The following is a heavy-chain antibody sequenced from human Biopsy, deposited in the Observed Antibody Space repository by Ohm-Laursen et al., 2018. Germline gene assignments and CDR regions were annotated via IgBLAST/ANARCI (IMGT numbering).Heavy chain of an antibody. D-gene: IGHD1-26*01. J-gene: IGHJ6*02. V-gene: IGHV3-11*01. CDR1: GFPFSDYY. CDR3: ARDTRWSSYHMDV. Sequence: GSLRLSCAASGFPFSDYYMRWIRQAPGKGLEWVSYISSGGTTIYYADSVKGRFTVSRDNAKNSLYLQMNSLRADDTAVYYCARDTRWSSYHMDVWGQGTTVTVSS. CDR2: ISSGGTTI.